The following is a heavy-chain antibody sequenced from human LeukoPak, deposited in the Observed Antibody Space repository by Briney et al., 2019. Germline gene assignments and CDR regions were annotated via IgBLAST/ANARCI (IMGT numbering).Heavy chain of an antibody. J-gene: IGHJ4*02. V-gene: IGHV4-34*01. Sequence: PSETLSLTCAVYGGSFSGYYWSWIRQPPGKGLEWIGEINHSGSTNYNPSLKSRVTMSVDTSKNQFSLKLSSVTAADTAVYYCARDSGSYLGEWGQGTLVTVSS. CDR1: GGSFSGYY. D-gene: IGHD1-26*01. CDR3: ARDSGSYLGE. CDR2: INHSGST.